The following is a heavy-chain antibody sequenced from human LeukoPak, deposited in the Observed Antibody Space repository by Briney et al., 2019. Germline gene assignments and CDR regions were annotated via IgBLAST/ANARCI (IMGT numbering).Heavy chain of an antibody. CDR2: INTNTGNP. Sequence: ASVKVSCTASGYTFTSYAMNWVRQAPGQGLEWMGWINTNTGNPTYAQGFTGRFVFFLDTSVSTAYLQISSLKAEDTAVYYCARYCSGTSCYAFDIWGQGTMVTVSS. V-gene: IGHV7-4-1*02. J-gene: IGHJ3*02. CDR1: GYTFTSYA. D-gene: IGHD2-2*01. CDR3: ARYCSGTSCYAFDI.